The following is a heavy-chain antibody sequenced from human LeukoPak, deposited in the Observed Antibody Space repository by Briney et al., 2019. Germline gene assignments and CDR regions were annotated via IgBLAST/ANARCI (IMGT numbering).Heavy chain of an antibody. CDR3: ARDGYYDSSGYFDY. J-gene: IGHJ4*02. V-gene: IGHV1-69*05. Sequence: SVKVSCKASGGTFSSYAISWVRQAPGQGLEWMGGIIPIFGTANYAQKFLGRVTITTDESTSTAYMELSSLRSEDTAVYYCARDGYYDSSGYFDYWGQGTLVTVSS. D-gene: IGHD3-22*01. CDR1: GGTFSSYA. CDR2: IIPIFGTA.